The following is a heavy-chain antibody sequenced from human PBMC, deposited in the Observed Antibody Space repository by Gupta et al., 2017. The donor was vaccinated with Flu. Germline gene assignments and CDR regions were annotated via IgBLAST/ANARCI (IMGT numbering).Heavy chain of an antibody. CDR2: ISSGGTKI. CDR3: SRVSGDDDTYAMDV. D-gene: IGHD2-21*02. Sequence: EVQLVESGGGLVKPGGSLRLSCAASGFNFNVYYMNWVRQAPGKGLEWVASISSGGTKIQYADSVRGRFTISRDNAKRSLYLHMNSRRVEDTSIFFCSRVSGDDDTYAMDVWGQGTTVTVS. J-gene: IGHJ6*02. CDR1: GFNFNVYY. V-gene: IGHV3-21*04.